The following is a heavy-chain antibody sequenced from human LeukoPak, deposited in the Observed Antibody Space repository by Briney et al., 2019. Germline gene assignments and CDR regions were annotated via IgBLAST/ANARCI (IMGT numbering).Heavy chain of an antibody. Sequence: SETLSLTCIVSGGSISSYYWSWIRQSPGKGLEWIGYIYYSGSTNYNPSLRSRVTISLDTSKNQFSLKLSSVTAADTAVYYCARDGSICSGGSCYDYFDYWGQGTLVTVSS. D-gene: IGHD2-15*01. CDR2: IYYSGST. V-gene: IGHV4-59*01. CDR1: GGSISSYY. J-gene: IGHJ4*02. CDR3: ARDGSICSGGSCYDYFDY.